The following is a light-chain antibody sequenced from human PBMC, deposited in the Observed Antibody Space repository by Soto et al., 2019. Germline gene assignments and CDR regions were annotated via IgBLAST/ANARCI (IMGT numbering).Light chain of an antibody. CDR2: WAS. J-gene: IGKJ4*01. CDR1: QTVLYSSNNKNY. CDR3: QQYYSTPLT. Sequence: DLVMTQSPASLAVSLGERATINCKSSQTVLYSSNNKNYLAWYQQKPGQPPKLLIYWASTRQSGVPDRFSGSGSGTDFTLTISSLQAEDVAVYYCQQYYSTPLTFGGGNKVELK. V-gene: IGKV4-1*01.